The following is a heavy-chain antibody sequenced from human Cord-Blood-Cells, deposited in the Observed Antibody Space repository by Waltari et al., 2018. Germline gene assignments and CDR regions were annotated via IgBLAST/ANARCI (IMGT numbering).Heavy chain of an antibody. J-gene: IGHJ3*02. D-gene: IGHD1-1*01. V-gene: IGHV3-30*18. CDR1: GFTFRSYA. CDR2: ISYDGSNK. CDR3: AKDDRGRDGYNSRDDAFDI. Sequence: QVQLVESGGGGVQPGRSLRLSCAAPGFTFRSYAMHWVRPAPGKGQEWVAVISYDGSNKYYADSGKGRFTISRDNSKNTLYLQMNSLRAEDTAVYYCAKDDRGRDGYNSRDDAFDIWGQGTMVTVSS.